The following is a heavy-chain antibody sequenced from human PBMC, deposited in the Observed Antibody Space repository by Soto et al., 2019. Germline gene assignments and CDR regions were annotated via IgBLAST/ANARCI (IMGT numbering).Heavy chain of an antibody. V-gene: IGHV3-72*01. CDR2: IRRKANSYTT. CDR3: AMLGGWSGGSSGMDV. J-gene: IGHJ6*02. D-gene: IGHD6-19*01. Sequence: GGSMRLSCAASGRMFRDHGRAWIRKAPGKGLEWVGRIRRKANSYTTEYAASVKGRFTISRDDSKNSLYLQMNSLKSEDTAVYYCAMLGGWSGGSSGMDVWGQGTTVTVSS. CDR1: GRMFRDHG.